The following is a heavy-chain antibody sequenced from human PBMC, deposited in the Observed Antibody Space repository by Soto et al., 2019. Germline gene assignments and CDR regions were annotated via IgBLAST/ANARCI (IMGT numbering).Heavy chain of an antibody. CDR3: ASQAGFYYYYGMDV. CDR1: GGSISSSSYY. J-gene: IGHJ6*02. CDR2: IYYSGST. V-gene: IGHV4-39*01. Sequence: SETLSLTCTVSGGSISSSSYYWGWIRQPPGKGLEWIGSIYYSGSTYYNPSLKSRVTISVDTSKNQFPLKLSSVTAADTAVYYCASQAGFYYYYGMDVWGQGTTVTVSS. D-gene: IGHD6-19*01.